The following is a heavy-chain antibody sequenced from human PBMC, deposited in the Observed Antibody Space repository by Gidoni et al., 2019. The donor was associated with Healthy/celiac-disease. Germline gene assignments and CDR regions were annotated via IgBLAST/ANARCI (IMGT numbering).Heavy chain of an antibody. Sequence: QVQLVQSGAEVKKPAASATVSCKASGYTFTGDYTQGVGQAPGQGLELMGWINPNSGGTTYAHKFQGSVTMTRDTSISTAYMELSRLRSDDTAVYYCARASPYCSGGSCYSDYYYGMDVWGQGTTVTVSS. J-gene: IGHJ6*02. CDR3: ARASPYCSGGSCYSDYYYGMDV. V-gene: IGHV1-2*04. CDR2: INPNSGGT. D-gene: IGHD2-15*01. CDR1: GYTFTGDY.